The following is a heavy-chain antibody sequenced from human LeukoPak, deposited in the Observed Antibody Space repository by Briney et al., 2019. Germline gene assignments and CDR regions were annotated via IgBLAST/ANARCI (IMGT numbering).Heavy chain of an antibody. CDR2: ISYDGNSK. CDR1: GSTFSRNA. V-gene: IGHV3-30-3*01. Sequence: GGSLRLSCAASGSTFSRNALHWVRQAPGKGLEWVAVISYDGNSKYYADSVKGRFTISRDNSKDTLYLQMNSLRAEDTVVYYCAREGESSIYYFDYWGQGTLVTVSS. J-gene: IGHJ4*02. D-gene: IGHD3-16*02. CDR3: AREGESSIYYFDY.